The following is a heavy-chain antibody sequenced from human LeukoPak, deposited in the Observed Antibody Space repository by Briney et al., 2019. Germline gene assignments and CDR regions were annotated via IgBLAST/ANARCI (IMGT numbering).Heavy chain of an antibody. CDR1: GYTFTSYG. CDR2: ISAYNGNT. J-gene: IGHJ4*02. V-gene: IGHV1-18*01. Sequence: ASVKVSCKASGYTFTSYGISWVRQAPGQGLEWMGWISAYNGNTNYAQKLQGRVTMTTDTSTSTAYMELRSLRSDDTAVYYCARGPRGWNGYTTFDYWGQGTLVTVSS. D-gene: IGHD1-1*01. CDR3: ARGPRGWNGYTTFDY.